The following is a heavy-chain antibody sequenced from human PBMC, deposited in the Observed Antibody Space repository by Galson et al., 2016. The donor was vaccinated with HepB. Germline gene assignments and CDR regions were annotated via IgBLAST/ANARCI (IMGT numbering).Heavy chain of an antibody. CDR1: GFTFSSYA. D-gene: IGHD5-12*01. J-gene: IGHJ4*02. V-gene: IGHV3-23*01. CDR3: AKAEGLSASGYWLADS. Sequence: SLRLSCAASGFTFSSYAMSWVRQAPGKGLEWVSGISGSGYSTFYADSVQGRFTISRDNSKSTLYLQMSSLRAEDTAVYYCAKAEGLSASGYWLADSWGQGTLVTVSS. CDR2: ISGSGYST.